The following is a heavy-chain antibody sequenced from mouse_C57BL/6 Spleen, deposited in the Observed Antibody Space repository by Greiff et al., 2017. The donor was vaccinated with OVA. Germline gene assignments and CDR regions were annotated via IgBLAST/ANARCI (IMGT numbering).Heavy chain of an antibody. J-gene: IGHJ1*03. CDR2: ISSGSSTI. V-gene: IGHV5-17*01. CDR3: ARQADMITEYWYFDV. CDR1: GFTFSDYG. Sequence: EVQRVESGGGLVKPGGSLKLSCAASGFTFSDYGMHWVRQAPEKGLEWVAYISSGSSTIYYADTVKGRVTISRDNAKNTLFLQMTSLRSEDTAMYYCARQADMITEYWYFDVWGTGTTVTVSS. D-gene: IGHD2-4*01.